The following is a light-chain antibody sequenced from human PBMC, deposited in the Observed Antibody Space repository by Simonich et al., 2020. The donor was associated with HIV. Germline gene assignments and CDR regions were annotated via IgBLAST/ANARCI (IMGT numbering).Light chain of an antibody. CDR1: QIISSL. CDR3: QQYNSYSYT. CDR2: KAS. J-gene: IGKJ2*01. V-gene: IGKV1-5*03. Sequence: DIQMTQSPSTLSASVGDRVTITCRASQIISSLLAWYQQKPGKDPKLLIYKASSLESGVPARFSGSGAGTEFTLTISRLQPDDFATYDCQQYNSYSYTFGQGTKLEIK.